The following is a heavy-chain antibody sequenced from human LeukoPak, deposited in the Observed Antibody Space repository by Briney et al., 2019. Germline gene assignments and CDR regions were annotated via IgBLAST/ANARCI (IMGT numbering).Heavy chain of an antibody. D-gene: IGHD3-22*01. CDR3: AKGGSGYFLDL. CDR1: GFIFNNYG. V-gene: IGHV3-23*01. J-gene: IGHJ5*02. CDR2: ISNDGGGT. Sequence: GESLRLSCAASGFIFNNYGLIWVRQAPGKGLEWVSAISNDGGGTTYADFVKGRFTISRDNSRNTLFLQMNSLRGDDTALYYYAKGGSGYFLDLCGQGTLVTVSS.